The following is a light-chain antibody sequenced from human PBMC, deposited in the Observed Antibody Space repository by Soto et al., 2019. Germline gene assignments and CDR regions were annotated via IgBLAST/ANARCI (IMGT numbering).Light chain of an antibody. CDR3: AAWDDSLTCYV. J-gene: IGLJ1*01. Sequence: QPVLTQPPSASGTHGQRVTISCSGSSSNIGSNYVYWYQQVPGTAPKLLIFRNNQRPSGVPDRFSGSKSGTSASLAISGLRSEDEADYYCAAWDDSLTCYVFGTGTKVTV. CDR2: RNN. CDR1: SSNIGSNY. V-gene: IGLV1-47*01.